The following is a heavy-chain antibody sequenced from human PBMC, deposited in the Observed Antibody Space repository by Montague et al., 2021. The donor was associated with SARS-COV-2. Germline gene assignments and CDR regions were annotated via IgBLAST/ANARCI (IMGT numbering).Heavy chain of an antibody. CDR1: GFTFSSYG. CDR2: IWYDGSKN. D-gene: IGHD6-13*01. J-gene: IGHJ6*02. V-gene: IGHV3-33*01. CDR3: ARDSSSGSDWYYYYGMYV. Sequence: SLRLSCAASGFTFSSYGMHWVRQAPGKGLEWVAIIWYDGSKNYYADSVKGRFTISRDNSKNTPYLQMNTLRAEDTAVYYCARDSSSGSDWYYYYGMYVWGQGTTVTVSS.